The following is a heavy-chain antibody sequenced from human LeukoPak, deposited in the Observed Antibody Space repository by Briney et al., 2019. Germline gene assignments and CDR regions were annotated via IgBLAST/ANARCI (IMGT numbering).Heavy chain of an antibody. CDR2: IYSGGTT. CDR3: ARDQYSYAHAAH. CDR1: GFSVSSNY. J-gene: IGHJ4*02. D-gene: IGHD5-18*01. Sequence: GGSLRLSCAASGFSVSSNYMSWVRQAPGKGLEWVSAIYSGGTTYYADSVKGRFTISRDNSKNTLHLQMNSLRAEDTAVYYCARDQYSYAHAAHWGQGTLVTVSS. V-gene: IGHV3-66*01.